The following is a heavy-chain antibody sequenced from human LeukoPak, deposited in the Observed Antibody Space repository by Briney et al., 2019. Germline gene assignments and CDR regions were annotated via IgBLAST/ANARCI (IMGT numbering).Heavy chain of an antibody. D-gene: IGHD3-22*01. J-gene: IGHJ4*02. CDR1: GGSINSYY. CDR3: ARHSGYPYFDY. V-gene: IGHV4-59*08. CDR2: IYYSGSS. Sequence: SETLSLTCTVSGGSINSYYWSWLRQPPGKGLEWIGYIYYSGSSNYNPSLKSRVIILVDTSKNQFSLKLSSVTAADTAVYYCARHSGYPYFDYWGQGTLVTVSS.